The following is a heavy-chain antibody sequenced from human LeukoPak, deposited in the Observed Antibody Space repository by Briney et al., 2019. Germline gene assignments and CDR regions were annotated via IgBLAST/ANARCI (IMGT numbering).Heavy chain of an antibody. CDR1: EFTFISYW. CDR3: VRWGVEAGIDH. V-gene: IGHV3-7*01. Sequence: GGSLRLSCEASEFTFISYWMGWVRQAPGKGLEWVANINPDGSDTYYVDSVKGRFTISRDNAKKSMFLQMNSLRAEDTAVYYCVRWGVEAGIDHWGQGTLGTVSS. CDR2: INPDGSDT. J-gene: IGHJ5*02. D-gene: IGHD6-19*01.